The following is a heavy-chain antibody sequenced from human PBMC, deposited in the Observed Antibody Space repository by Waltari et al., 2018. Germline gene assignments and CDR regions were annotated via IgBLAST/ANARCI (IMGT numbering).Heavy chain of an antibody. CDR2: IRSKAYGETT. V-gene: IGHV3-49*04. Sequence: DVQLAESGGGLVQPGRSLRLSCTPSGFTFVDYSMNWVRRAPGQGLEWVGFIRSKAYGETTDYAASVRGRFTISRDDSKSIAYLQMNSLKTEDTAIYFCARDLMYGEHPLFDRWGQGTLVTVSS. J-gene: IGHJ5*02. CDR1: GFTFVDYS. CDR3: ARDLMYGEHPLFDR. D-gene: IGHD4-17*01.